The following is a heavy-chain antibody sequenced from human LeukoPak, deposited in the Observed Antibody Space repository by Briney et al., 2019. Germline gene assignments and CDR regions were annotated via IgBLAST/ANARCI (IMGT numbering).Heavy chain of an antibody. CDR2: ISHSGST. J-gene: IGHJ4*02. Sequence: PSETLSLTCAVYGGSFSGYYWSWIRQPPGKGLEWIGEISHSGSTNYNPSLKSRVTISVDTSKNQFSLKLSSVTAADTAVYYCAESRPPPFLVGAAKQDKFLDYWGQGTLVTVSS. CDR1: GGSFSGYY. V-gene: IGHV4-34*01. CDR3: AESRPPPFLVGAAKQDKFLDY. D-gene: IGHD2-15*01.